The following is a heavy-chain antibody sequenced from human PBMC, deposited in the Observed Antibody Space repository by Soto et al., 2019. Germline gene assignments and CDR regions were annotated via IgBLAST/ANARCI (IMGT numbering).Heavy chain of an antibody. V-gene: IGHV1-46*01. CDR3: AKDRGRGGSYYVYYYGMDV. CDR2: INPSGGST. CDR1: GYTFITYY. D-gene: IGHD1-26*01. J-gene: IGHJ6*02. Sequence: ASVKVSCKASGYTFITYYMHWVRQAPGQGLEWMGIINPSGGSTRYAQKFQGRVTMTRDTSTSTVYMELSSLSPEDTAMYFCAKDRGRGGSYYVYYYGMDVWGQGTTVTVS.